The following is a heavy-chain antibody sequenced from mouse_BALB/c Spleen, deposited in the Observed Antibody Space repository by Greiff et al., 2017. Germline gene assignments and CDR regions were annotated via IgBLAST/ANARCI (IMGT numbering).Heavy chain of an antibody. CDR2: ISSGGGST. J-gene: IGHJ2*01. D-gene: IGHD2-3*01. CDR3: ARLIYDGYYVDY. V-gene: IGHV5-12-1*01. CDR1: GFAFSSYD. Sequence: EVHLVESGGGLVKPGGSLKLSCAASGFAFSSYDMSWVRQTPEKRLEWVAYISSGGGSTYYPDTVKGRFTISRDNAKNTLYLQMSSLKSEDTAMYYSARLIYDGYYVDYWGQGTTLTVSS.